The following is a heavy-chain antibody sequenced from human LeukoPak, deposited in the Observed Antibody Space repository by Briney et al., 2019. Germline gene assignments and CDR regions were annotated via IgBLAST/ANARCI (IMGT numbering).Heavy chain of an antibody. Sequence: GASVKVSCKASGYTFTSYYMHWVRQAPGQGLEWMGWINPNSGGTNYAQKFQGRVTMTRDTSISTAYMELSRLRSDDTAVYYCARDIHDYGDPVDLDAFDIWGQGTMVTVSS. CDR3: ARDIHDYGDPVDLDAFDI. V-gene: IGHV1-2*02. CDR2: INPNSGGT. CDR1: GYTFTSYY. D-gene: IGHD4-17*01. J-gene: IGHJ3*02.